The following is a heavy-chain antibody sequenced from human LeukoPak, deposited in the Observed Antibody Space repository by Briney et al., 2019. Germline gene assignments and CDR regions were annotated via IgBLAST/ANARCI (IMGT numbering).Heavy chain of an antibody. CDR2: IYYRGKT. CDR3: ARDVGYFENFVLAWFDP. V-gene: IGHV4-30-4*01. Sequence: SQTLSLACSVSGDSISSGDYYWSWIRQPPGKGLDWIGHIYYRGKTYYNPSLESRLTMSVDTTRNQFSLKLTSVTAADTAVYYCARDVGYFENFVLAWFDPWGLGTLVTVYS. CDR1: GDSISSGDYY. J-gene: IGHJ5*02. D-gene: IGHD3-22*01.